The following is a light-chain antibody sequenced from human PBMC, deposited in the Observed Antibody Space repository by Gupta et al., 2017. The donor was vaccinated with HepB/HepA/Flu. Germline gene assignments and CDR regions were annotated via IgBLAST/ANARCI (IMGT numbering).Light chain of an antibody. CDR2: KDS. CDR3: QSAYSTNTDVV. CDR1: ALPKQY. V-gene: IGLV3-25*03. Sequence: SALPPPPSVSVSLGKTTRITCSGDALPKQYAYWYQQKPGQPPVVLIFKDSERASGFPERFSDSSSGTTVALTINGVLEDDDADYYCQSAYSTNTDVVFGGGTKLTVL. J-gene: IGLJ3*02.